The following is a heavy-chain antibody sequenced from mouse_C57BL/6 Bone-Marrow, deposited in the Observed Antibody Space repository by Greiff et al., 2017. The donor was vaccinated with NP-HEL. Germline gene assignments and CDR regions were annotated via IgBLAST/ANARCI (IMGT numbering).Heavy chain of an antibody. Sequence: LQQSGAELVRPGASVKMSCKASGYTFTSYNMHWVKQTPRQGLEWIGSIYPGNGDTSYNQKFKGKATLTVDKSSSTAYMQLSSLTSEDSAVYFCARRHYGSSYWYFDVWGTGTTVTVSS. CDR3: ARRHYGSSYWYFDV. CDR2: IYPGNGDT. J-gene: IGHJ1*03. D-gene: IGHD1-1*01. CDR1: GYTFTSYN. V-gene: IGHV1-12*01.